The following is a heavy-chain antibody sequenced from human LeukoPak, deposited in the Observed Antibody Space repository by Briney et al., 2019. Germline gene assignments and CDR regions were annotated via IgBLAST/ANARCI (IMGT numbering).Heavy chain of an antibody. D-gene: IGHD6-19*01. CDR1: GGSISSYY. Sequence: TSETLSLTCTVSGGSISSYYWSWIRQPPGKGLEWIGYIYYSGSTNYNPSLKSRVTISVDTSKNQFSLKLSSVTAADPAVYYCARVGSSGWRQFDYWGQGTLVTVCS. CDR2: IYYSGST. CDR3: ARVGSSGWRQFDY. J-gene: IGHJ4*02. V-gene: IGHV4-59*01.